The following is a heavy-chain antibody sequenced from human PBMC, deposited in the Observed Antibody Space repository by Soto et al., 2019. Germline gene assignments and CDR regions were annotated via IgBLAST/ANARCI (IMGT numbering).Heavy chain of an antibody. CDR1: GFTFSSYS. Sequence: GGSLRLSCAASGFTFSSYSMKWVRQAPGKGLEWVASITSSSSYIKYADSVKGRFTISRDNAKTSLYLQMNSLRAEDTAVYYCAREPGVSSGWYVDYWGQGTLVTVSS. J-gene: IGHJ4*02. D-gene: IGHD6-19*01. CDR3: AREPGVSSGWYVDY. V-gene: IGHV3-21*01. CDR2: ITSSSSYI.